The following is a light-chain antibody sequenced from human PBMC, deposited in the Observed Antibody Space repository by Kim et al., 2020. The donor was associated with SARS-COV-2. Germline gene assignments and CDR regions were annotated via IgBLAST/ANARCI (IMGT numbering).Light chain of an antibody. V-gene: IGKV3-20*01. CDR2: GAS. J-gene: IGKJ5*01. CDR3: KQYGRLIT. CDR1: QSITSNY. Sequence: EIVLTQSPGTLSLSPGERATLSCRASQSITSNYIAWYLQKPGEAPRLLMYGASSRDTGIPDRWSGSGSGTDFILTISRLEPEDFAVYYWKQYGRLITFGQRKRVEIK.